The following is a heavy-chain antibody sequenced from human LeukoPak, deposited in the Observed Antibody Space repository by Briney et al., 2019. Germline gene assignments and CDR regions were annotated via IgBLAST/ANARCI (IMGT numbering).Heavy chain of an antibody. V-gene: IGHV3-11*01. D-gene: IGHD2-21*02. CDR3: ACTVVTAIRYQDY. CDR1: GFTFSDYY. J-gene: IGHJ4*02. Sequence: PGGSLRLSCAASGFTFSDYYMSWIRQAPGKGLEWVSYISSSGSTIYYADSVKGRFTISRDNAKNSLYLQMNSLRAEDTAVYYCACTVVTAIRYQDYWGQGTLVTVSS. CDR2: ISSSGSTI.